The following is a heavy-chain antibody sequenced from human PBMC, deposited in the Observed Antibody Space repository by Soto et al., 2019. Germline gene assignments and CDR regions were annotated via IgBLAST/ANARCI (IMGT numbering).Heavy chain of an antibody. CDR3: ARDQSHYSYSPVLPYDYYGMDV. CDR2: ISSSSSYI. D-gene: IGHD5-18*01. V-gene: IGHV3-21*01. Sequence: GGSLRLSCAASGFTFSSYSMNWVRQAPGKGLEWVSSISSSSSYIYYADSVKGRFTISRDNAKNSLYLQMNSLRAEDTAVYYCARDQSHYSYSPVLPYDYYGMDVWGQGTTVTVSS. J-gene: IGHJ6*02. CDR1: GFTFSSYS.